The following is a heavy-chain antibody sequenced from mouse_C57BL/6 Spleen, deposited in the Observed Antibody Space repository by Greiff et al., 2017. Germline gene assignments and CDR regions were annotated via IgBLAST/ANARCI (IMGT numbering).Heavy chain of an antibody. D-gene: IGHD2-3*01. CDR1: GFSLTSYG. V-gene: IGHV2-3*01. CDR3: AKTPDGYYAFYYAMDY. Sequence: VMLVESGPGLVAPSQSLSITCTVSGFSLTSYGVSWVRQPPGKGLEWLGVIWGDGSTNYHSAHISRLSISKDNSKSQVFLKLNSLQTDDTATYYCAKTPDGYYAFYYAMDYWGQGTSVTVSS. CDR2: IWGDGST. J-gene: IGHJ4*01.